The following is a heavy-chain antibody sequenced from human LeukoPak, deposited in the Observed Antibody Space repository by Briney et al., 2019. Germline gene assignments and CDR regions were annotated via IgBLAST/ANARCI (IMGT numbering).Heavy chain of an antibody. CDR1: GFTFSNYA. Sequence: GGSLRLSCAASGFTFSNYAMSWVRQAPGKGLEWASAISGSAGSTFYADSVSGRFTISRDNSKSTLNLQMSGLRAEDTAVYYCAKAPVGVNDAFDLWGQGTMVTVSS. CDR3: AKAPVGVNDAFDL. CDR2: ISGSAGST. J-gene: IGHJ3*01. V-gene: IGHV3-23*01. D-gene: IGHD2-2*01.